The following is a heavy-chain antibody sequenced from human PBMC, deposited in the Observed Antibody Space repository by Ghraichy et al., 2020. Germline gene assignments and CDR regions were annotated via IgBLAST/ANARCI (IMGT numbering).Heavy chain of an antibody. V-gene: IGHV3-30*02. D-gene: IGHD1-7*01. CDR1: GFIFANFG. Sequence: GESLNISCAASGFIFANFGMHWVRQAPGKGLEWLAFIQFDGKTQYYADSVKGRFTISRDYSKNTLYLQMSSLSSEDTAVYYCAKAGNWKYWGGELDLWGQGTLVAVSS. CDR3: AKAGNWKYWGGELDL. J-gene: IGHJ5*02. CDR2: IQFDGKTQ.